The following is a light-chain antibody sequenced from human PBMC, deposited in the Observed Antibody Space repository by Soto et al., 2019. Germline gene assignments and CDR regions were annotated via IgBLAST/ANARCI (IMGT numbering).Light chain of an antibody. CDR3: NSYTTASST. CDR2: DVS. CDR1: SSDIGAHNL. Sequence: QSVLTQPASVSGSPGQSITISCTGTSSDIGAHNLVSWYQQHPGKVPKLLIYDVSIRPSGVSNRFSGSKSGNTASLAISGLQAEDEADYYCNSYTTASSTFGGGTKVTVL. V-gene: IGLV2-14*01. J-gene: IGLJ2*01.